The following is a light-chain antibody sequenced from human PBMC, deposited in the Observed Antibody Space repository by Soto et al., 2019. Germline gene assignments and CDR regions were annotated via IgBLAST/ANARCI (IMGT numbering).Light chain of an antibody. CDR2: AES. V-gene: IGKV1-39*01. CDR1: QSISGY. J-gene: IGKJ1*01. CDR3: QQSYSSPWT. Sequence: DIQMTQSPSSLSASVGDRVTITCRASQSISGYFNWYQQKPGKAPKLLIFAESSLQSGVPSRFSGSGSGTDFTLTISSLQPEDFATYYCQQSYSSPWTFGQGTKVDIK.